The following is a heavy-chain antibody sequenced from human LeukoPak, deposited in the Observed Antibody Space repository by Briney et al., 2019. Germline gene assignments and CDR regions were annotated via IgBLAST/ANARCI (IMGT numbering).Heavy chain of an antibody. CDR2: IDPSDSYT. D-gene: IGHD4-17*01. V-gene: IGHV5-10-1*01. J-gene: IGHJ4*02. Sequence: GESLKISCKGSGYSFTNYWISWVRQMPGKGLEWMGKIDPSDSYTNYSPSFQGHVTISADKSISTTYLQWSSLKASDTAMYYCARLYGDYEYYFDYWGQGTLVTVSS. CDR1: GYSFTNYW. CDR3: ARLYGDYEYYFDY.